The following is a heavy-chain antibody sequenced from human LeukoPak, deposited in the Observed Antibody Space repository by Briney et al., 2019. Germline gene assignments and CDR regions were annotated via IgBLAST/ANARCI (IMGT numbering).Heavy chain of an antibody. Sequence: GGSLRLSCAASGFTFSDYYMSWIRQAPGKGLEWVSYISSSGSTIYYADSVKGRFTISRDNAKNSLYLQMNSLRAEDTAVYYCAIPPVDAYYYDSSGYYPFDYWGQGTLVTVSS. J-gene: IGHJ4*02. CDR3: AIPPVDAYYYDSSGYYPFDY. CDR1: GFTFSDYY. V-gene: IGHV3-11*01. CDR2: ISSSGSTI. D-gene: IGHD3-22*01.